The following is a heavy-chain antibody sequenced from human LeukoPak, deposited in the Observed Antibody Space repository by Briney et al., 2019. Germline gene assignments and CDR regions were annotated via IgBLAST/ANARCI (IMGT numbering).Heavy chain of an antibody. CDR1: GGTFSSYA. V-gene: IGHV1-69*01. Sequence: SVKVSCKASGGTFSSYAISWVRQAPGQGLEWMGGIIPIFGTANYAQKFQGRVTITADESTSTAYMELSSLRSEDTAAYYCASSGDPPAAVYYGMDVWGQGTTVTVSS. D-gene: IGHD6-25*01. CDR2: IIPIFGTA. CDR3: ASSGDPPAAVYYGMDV. J-gene: IGHJ6*02.